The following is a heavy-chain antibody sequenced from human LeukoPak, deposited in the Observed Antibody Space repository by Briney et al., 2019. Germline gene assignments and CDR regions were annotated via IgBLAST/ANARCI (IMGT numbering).Heavy chain of an antibody. CDR2: IIDGGNSI. J-gene: IGHJ4*02. CDR3: AKDPIFSGSYGVFDY. Sequence: GGSLRLSCAASGFTFSSCAMSWVRQAPGKGLEWVSTIIDGGNSIYYADSAEGRFTISRDNSKNTLYLQMNSLRAGDTAVYYCAKDPIFSGSYGVFDYWGLGTLVTVSS. V-gene: IGHV3-23*01. CDR1: GFTFSSCA. D-gene: IGHD1-26*01.